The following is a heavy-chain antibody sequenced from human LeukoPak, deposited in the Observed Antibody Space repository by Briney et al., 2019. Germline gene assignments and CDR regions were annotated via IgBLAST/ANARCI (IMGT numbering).Heavy chain of an antibody. Sequence: SVKVSCKASGGTFSSYAISWVRQAPGQGLEWMGGIIPIFGTANYAQKFQGRVTITTDESTSTAYMELSRLRSEDTAVYYCATVEMATRAIDYWGQGTLVTVSS. CDR2: IIPIFGTA. V-gene: IGHV1-69*05. CDR3: ATVEMATRAIDY. D-gene: IGHD5-24*01. CDR1: GGTFSSYA. J-gene: IGHJ4*02.